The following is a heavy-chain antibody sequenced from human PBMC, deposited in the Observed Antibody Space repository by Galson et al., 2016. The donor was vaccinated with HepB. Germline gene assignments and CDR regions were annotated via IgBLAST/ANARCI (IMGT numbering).Heavy chain of an antibody. D-gene: IGHD3-3*01. CDR2: VYWDDDK. CDR3: VRVYNDFWSGSLNSGLYYFDD. Sequence: PALVKPTQTLTLTCTFSGFSLSTTRVGVGWIRQPPGKALAWLALVYWDDDKRYSPSLRNRLTITKDTSENQVVLTVTNVDPADTATYYCVRVYNDFWSGSLNSGLYYFDDWGQGTLVTVSS. CDR1: GFSLSTTRVG. V-gene: IGHV2-5*02. J-gene: IGHJ4*02.